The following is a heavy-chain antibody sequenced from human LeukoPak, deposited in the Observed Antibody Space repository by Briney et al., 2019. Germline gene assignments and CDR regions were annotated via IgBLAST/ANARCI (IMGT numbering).Heavy chain of an antibody. CDR3: AREPLRIAAAGYYFDY. CDR1: GGSISSGGYY. D-gene: IGHD6-13*01. J-gene: IGHJ4*02. Sequence: SETLSLTCTVSGGSISSGGYYWSWIRQHPGKGLEWIGYIYYSGSTYYNPSLKGRVTISVDTSKNQFSLKLSSVTAADTAVYYCAREPLRIAAAGYYFDYWGQGTLVTVSS. CDR2: IYYSGST. V-gene: IGHV4-31*03.